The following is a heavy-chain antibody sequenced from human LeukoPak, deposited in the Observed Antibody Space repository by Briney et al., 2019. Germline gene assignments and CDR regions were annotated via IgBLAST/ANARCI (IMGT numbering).Heavy chain of an antibody. Sequence: PGGSLRLSRAASGFTVSSNYMSWVRQAPGKGLEWVSVIYSGGSTYYADSVKGRFTISRDNSKNTLYLQMNSLRAEDTAVYYCARVYGRSTYFDYWGQGTLVTVSS. V-gene: IGHV3-66*01. CDR3: ARVYGRSTYFDY. D-gene: IGHD4-17*01. CDR2: IYSGGST. CDR1: GFTVSSNY. J-gene: IGHJ4*02.